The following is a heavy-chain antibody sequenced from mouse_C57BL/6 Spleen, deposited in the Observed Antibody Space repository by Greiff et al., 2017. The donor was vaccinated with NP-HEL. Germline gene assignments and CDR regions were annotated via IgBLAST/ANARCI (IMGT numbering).Heavy chain of an antibody. J-gene: IGHJ4*01. CDR1: GYTFTDYE. Sequence: VQLQQSGAELVRPGASVTLSCKASGYTFTDYEMHWVKQTPVHGLEWIGAIDPETGGTAYNQKFKGKAILTADKSSSTAYMELRSLTSEDSAVYYCAREFYYYGSSVYAMDYWGQGTSVTVSS. CDR3: AREFYYYGSSVYAMDY. V-gene: IGHV1-15*01. CDR2: IDPETGGT. D-gene: IGHD1-1*01.